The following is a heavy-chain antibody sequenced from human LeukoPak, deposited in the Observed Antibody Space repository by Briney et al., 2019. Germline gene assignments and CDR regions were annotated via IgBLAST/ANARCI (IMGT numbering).Heavy chain of an antibody. J-gene: IGHJ4*02. CDR2: ITSSGDGT. Sequence: GGSLRLSCAASGFTFSIYAMSWARQAPGKGLQWVSSITSSGDGTYYADSVKGRFTISRDNSENMLYLQMNSLRVEDTAVYFCAKDRPNYYGSNGHYYRRDGDYWGQGTLVTVSS. V-gene: IGHV3-23*01. CDR1: GFTFSIYA. D-gene: IGHD3-22*01. CDR3: AKDRPNYYGSNGHYYRRDGDY.